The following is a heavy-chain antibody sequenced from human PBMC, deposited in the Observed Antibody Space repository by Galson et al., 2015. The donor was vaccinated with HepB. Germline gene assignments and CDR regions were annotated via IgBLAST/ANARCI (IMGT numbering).Heavy chain of an antibody. CDR2: IYSSGGT. J-gene: IGHJ5*02. CDR1: SGSISSYY. V-gene: IGHV4-4*07. Sequence: SETLSLTCTVSSGSISSYYWSWIRQAAGKGLEWIGRIYSSGGTNYSPSLRSRATMSVDTSKNQFSLKLTSVTAADTAVYFCARENRRAYFNGSGSNWFDPWGQGTLVTVSS. CDR3: ARENRRAYFNGSGSNWFDP. D-gene: IGHD3-10*01.